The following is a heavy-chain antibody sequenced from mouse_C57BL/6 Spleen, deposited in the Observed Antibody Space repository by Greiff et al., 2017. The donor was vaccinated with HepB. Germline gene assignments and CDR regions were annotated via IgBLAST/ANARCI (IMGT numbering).Heavy chain of an antibody. D-gene: IGHD1-1*01. V-gene: IGHV1-82*01. CDR1: GYAFSSSW. Sequence: VQLQQSGPELVKPGASVKISCKASGYAFSSSWMNWVKQRPGKGLVWIGRVYPGDGDTNYNGKFKGKATLTADKSSSTAYMQLSSLTSEDSAVYFCARWGTTEGFAYWGQGTLVTVSA. CDR2: VYPGDGDT. CDR3: ARWGTTEGFAY. J-gene: IGHJ3*01.